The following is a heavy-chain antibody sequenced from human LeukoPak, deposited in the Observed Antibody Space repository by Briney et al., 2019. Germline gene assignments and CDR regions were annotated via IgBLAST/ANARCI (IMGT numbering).Heavy chain of an antibody. CDR1: GYTFTGYY. D-gene: IGHD1-26*01. Sequence: ASVKVSCKASGYTFTGYYMHWVRQAPGQGLEWMGWINPNSGGTNYAQKFQGRVTMTRDTSISTAYMELSRLRSDDTAVYYCARDFAREWELHNRGQGTLATVSS. CDR3: ARDFAREWELHN. J-gene: IGHJ4*02. V-gene: IGHV1-2*02. CDR2: INPNSGGT.